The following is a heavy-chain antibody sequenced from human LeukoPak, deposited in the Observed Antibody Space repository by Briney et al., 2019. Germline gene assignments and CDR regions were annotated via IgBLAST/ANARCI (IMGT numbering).Heavy chain of an antibody. CDR1: GYTLTELS. CDR3: ARDMGKYYDFWSGSPNWFDP. V-gene: IGHV1-18*01. CDR2: ISAYNGNT. D-gene: IGHD3-3*01. J-gene: IGHJ5*02. Sequence: ASVKVSCKVSGYTLTELSMHWVRQAPGQGLKWMGWISAYNGNTNYAQKLQGRVTMTTDTSTSTVYMELRSLRSDDTAVYYCARDMGKYYDFWSGSPNWFDPWGQGTLVTVSS.